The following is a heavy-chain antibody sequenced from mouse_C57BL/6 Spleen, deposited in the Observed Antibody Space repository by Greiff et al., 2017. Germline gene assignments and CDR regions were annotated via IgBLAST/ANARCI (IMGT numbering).Heavy chain of an antibody. CDR1: GYTFTDYY. Sequence: EVKLQQSGPVLVKPGASVKMSCKASGYTFTDYYMNWVKQSHGKSLEWIGVINPYNGGTSYNQKFKGKATLTVDKSSSTAYMELNSLTSEDSAVYYCARRYDGTPGLAMDYWGQGTSVTVSS. CDR2: INPYNGGT. J-gene: IGHJ4*01. D-gene: IGHD2-14*01. CDR3: ARRYDGTPGLAMDY. V-gene: IGHV1-19*01.